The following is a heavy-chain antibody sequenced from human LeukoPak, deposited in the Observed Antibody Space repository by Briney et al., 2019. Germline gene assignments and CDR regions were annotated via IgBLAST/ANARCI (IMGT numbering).Heavy chain of an antibody. J-gene: IGHJ4*02. CDR1: GFTFSSYS. CDR2: ISSRSSYI. V-gene: IGHV3-21*01. Sequence: GGSLRLSCAASGFTFSSYSMNWVRQAPGKGLEWVSFISSRSSYIYYADSVKGRFTISRDNSKNTLYLQMNSLRAEDTAVYYCAKDRDWYYFDYWGQGTLVTVSS. CDR3: AKDRDWYYFDY. D-gene: IGHD5-24*01.